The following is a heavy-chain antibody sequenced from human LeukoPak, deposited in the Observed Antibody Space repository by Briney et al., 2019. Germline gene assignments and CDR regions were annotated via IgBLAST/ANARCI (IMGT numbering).Heavy chain of an antibody. Sequence: ASVTVSCKASGYTFTSYGISWVRQAPGQGLEWMGWISAYNGNTNYAQKLQGRVTMTTDTSTSTAYMELRSLRSDDTAVYYCARVELGDYGDYYWYFDLWGRGTLVTVSS. CDR3: ARVELGDYGDYYWYFDL. CDR1: GYTFTSYG. CDR2: ISAYNGNT. J-gene: IGHJ2*01. D-gene: IGHD4-17*01. V-gene: IGHV1-18*01.